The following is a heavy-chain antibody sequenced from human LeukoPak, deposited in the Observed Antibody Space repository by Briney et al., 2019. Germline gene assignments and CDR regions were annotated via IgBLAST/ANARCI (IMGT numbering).Heavy chain of an antibody. V-gene: IGHV4-61*02. D-gene: IGHD4-17*01. CDR1: GDSISSGDYY. CDR2: ISSSGST. Sequence: SSETLSLTCTVSGDSISSGDYYWSWIRQPPGRGLEWIGRISSSGSTNYNPSLKSRVTISVDTSKNKCSLKLSSVTAADTAVYYCARDPAPTTVTSYDAFDIWGQGTMVTVSS. CDR3: ARDPAPTTVTSYDAFDI. J-gene: IGHJ3*02.